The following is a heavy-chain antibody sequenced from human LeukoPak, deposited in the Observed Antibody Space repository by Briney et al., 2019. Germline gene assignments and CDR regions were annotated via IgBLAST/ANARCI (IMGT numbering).Heavy chain of an antibody. V-gene: IGHV3-74*01. D-gene: IGHD3-22*01. J-gene: IGHJ4*02. CDR2: ISDGGSTT. CDR3: ARGYYDSSGYFPYDY. Sequence: GGSLRLSCAASGFTFSSYWMHWVRQAPGKGLVWVSRISDGGSTTTYADSVKGRFTISRDNAKNTLYLQMNSLRAEDTAVYYCARGYYDSSGYFPYDYWGQGTLVTVSS. CDR1: GFTFSSYW.